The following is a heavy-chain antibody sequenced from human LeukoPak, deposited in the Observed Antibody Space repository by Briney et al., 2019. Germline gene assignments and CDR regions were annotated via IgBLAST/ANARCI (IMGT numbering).Heavy chain of an antibody. D-gene: IGHD1-1*01. CDR3: ATGSRTTETRPYYYYRMDV. CDR1: GGSISSYY. Sequence: SETLSLTCTVSGGSISSYYWSWIRQPPGEGLEWIGDIYYTGSTNYKPSLKSRVTISVDTSKNQFSLKLTSVTAADTAVYYCATGSRTTETRPYYYYRMDVWGQGTTVTVSS. J-gene: IGHJ6*02. CDR2: IYYTGST. V-gene: IGHV4-59*01.